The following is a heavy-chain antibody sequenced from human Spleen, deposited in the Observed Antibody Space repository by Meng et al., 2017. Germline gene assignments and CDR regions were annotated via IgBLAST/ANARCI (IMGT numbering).Heavy chain of an antibody. Sequence: QPQLQESGPGLVKPSAAVSLTCSVSGGSISTSGYYWGWIRQPPGKGLEWIGSIGHSGITYYTPSLKSRVTVSIDTSKSQFSLKLTSVTAADTAVYYCVRSSGWVRTGFDPWGQGTLVTVSS. J-gene: IGHJ5*02. CDR3: VRSSGWVRTGFDP. CDR1: GGSISTSGYY. CDR2: IGHSGIT. D-gene: IGHD6-19*01. V-gene: IGHV4-39*01.